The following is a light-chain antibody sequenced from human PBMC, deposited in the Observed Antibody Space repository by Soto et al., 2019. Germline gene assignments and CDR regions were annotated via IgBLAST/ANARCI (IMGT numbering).Light chain of an antibody. J-gene: IGKJ2*01. CDR2: DAS. Sequence: DIQMTQSPSTLSASVGDRVIITCRASQSISTWLAWYQQKPGKAPNLLIYDASTLQSGVPLRFSGSGSGTEFTLTISSLQPDDFATYYCQQYNRYWYTCGQGTRLEIK. CDR1: QSISTW. V-gene: IGKV1-5*01. CDR3: QQYNRYWYT.